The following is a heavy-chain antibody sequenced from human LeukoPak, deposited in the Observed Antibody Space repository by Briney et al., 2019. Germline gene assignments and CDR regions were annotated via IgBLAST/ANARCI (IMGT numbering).Heavy chain of an antibody. J-gene: IGHJ5*02. CDR3: ARVKHSSSSNGWFDP. Sequence: SETLSLTCAVYGGSFSGYYWSWIRQPAGKGLEWIGRIYTSGSTNYNPSLKSRVTMSVDTSKNQFSLKLSSVTAADTAVYYCARVKHSSSSNGWFDPWGQGTLVTVSS. CDR2: IYTSGST. V-gene: IGHV4-59*10. D-gene: IGHD6-6*01. CDR1: GGSFSGYY.